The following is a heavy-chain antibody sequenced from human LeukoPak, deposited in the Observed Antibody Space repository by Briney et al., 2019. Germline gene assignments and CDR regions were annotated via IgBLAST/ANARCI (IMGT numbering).Heavy chain of an antibody. D-gene: IGHD3-22*01. CDR3: ARGTYYDSSAYSGVRLFDY. CDR1: GYTFTGYY. J-gene: IGHJ4*02. V-gene: IGHV1-2*02. CDR2: INPNSGGT. Sequence: ASVKVSCKASGYTFTGYYMHWVRQAPGQGVEWMGWINPNSGGTNYAQKFQGRVTMTRDTSISTAYMELTRLTSDDTAVYYCARGTYYDSSAYSGVRLFDYWGQGTLVTVSS.